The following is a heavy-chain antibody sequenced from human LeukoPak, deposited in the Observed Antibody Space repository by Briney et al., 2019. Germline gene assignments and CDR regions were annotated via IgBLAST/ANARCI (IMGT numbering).Heavy chain of an antibody. J-gene: IGHJ4*02. D-gene: IGHD3-3*01. CDR2: ISNDGSNK. CDR1: GFSFSGYA. Sequence: GGSLRLSCAASGFSFSGYAMHWVRQAPGKGLEWVTVISNDGSNKYCADSVKGRFTISRDNSKNTLYLQMTSLRTEDTAVYYCARGIPGSGYYHFDYWGQGTLVTASS. CDR3: ARGIPGSGYYHFDY. V-gene: IGHV3-30*04.